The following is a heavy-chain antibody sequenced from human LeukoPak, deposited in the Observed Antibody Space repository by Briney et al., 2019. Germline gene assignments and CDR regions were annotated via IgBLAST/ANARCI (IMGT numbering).Heavy chain of an antibody. V-gene: IGHV4-59*01. D-gene: IGHD3-3*01. CDR3: ARAVHDFWSGYFEFGFDP. Sequence: SETLSLTCTVSGDSINSYCWTWIRQPPGKGLEWIGHIYYSGSTNYNPSLKSRGTISIDTSKNQFSLTLTSVTAADTAVYYCARAVHDFWSGYFEFGFDPWGQGTLVTVFS. J-gene: IGHJ5*02. CDR1: GDSINSYC. CDR2: IYYSGST.